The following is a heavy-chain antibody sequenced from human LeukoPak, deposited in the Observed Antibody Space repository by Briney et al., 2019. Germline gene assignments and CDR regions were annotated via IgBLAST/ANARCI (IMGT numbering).Heavy chain of an antibody. Sequence: ASVKVSCKASGYTFTGYYMHWVRQAPGQGLEWMGWINPNSGGTNYAQKFQGRVTITRDTSISTAYMELSRLRSDDTAVYYCARSRGYNYGSGRGAFDIWGQGTMVTVSS. V-gene: IGHV1-2*02. J-gene: IGHJ3*02. CDR1: GYTFTGYY. D-gene: IGHD3-10*01. CDR3: ARSRGYNYGSGRGAFDI. CDR2: INPNSGGT.